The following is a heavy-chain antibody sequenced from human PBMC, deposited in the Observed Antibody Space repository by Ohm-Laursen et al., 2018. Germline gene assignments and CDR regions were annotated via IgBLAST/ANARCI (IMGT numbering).Heavy chain of an antibody. CDR2: IGSISSVT. CDR3: ARHGRWCFDS. Sequence: SLRLSCAASGFTFSSFGMNWVRQAPGKGLEWVSYIGSISSVTYYGDSVKGRFTISRDNAKNSLYLQMNSLRAEDTAVYYCARHGRWCFDSWGQGTLVTVSS. V-gene: IGHV3-48*04. D-gene: IGHD2-8*02. J-gene: IGHJ4*02. CDR1: GFTFSSFG.